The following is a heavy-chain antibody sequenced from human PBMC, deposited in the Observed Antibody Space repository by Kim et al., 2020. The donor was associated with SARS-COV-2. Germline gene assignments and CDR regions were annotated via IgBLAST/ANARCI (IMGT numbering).Heavy chain of an antibody. CDR1: GGSISTSSYY. Sequence: SETLSLTCTVSGGSISTSSYYWGWIRQPPGKGLEWIGNIYYSGNTYYNSSLKSRVTIFLDTSKNQFTLKLSSVTAADTAVYYCARVLDDYDRSAYYDWGQGTLVT. V-gene: IGHV4-39*01. J-gene: IGHJ4*02. D-gene: IGHD3-22*01. CDR2: IYYSGNT. CDR3: ARVLDDYDRSAYYD.